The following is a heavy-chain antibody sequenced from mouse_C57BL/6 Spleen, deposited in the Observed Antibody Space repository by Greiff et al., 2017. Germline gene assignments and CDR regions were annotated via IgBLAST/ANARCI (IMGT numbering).Heavy chain of an antibody. Sequence: EVQLQQSVAELVRPGASVKLSCTASGFNIKNTYMHWVKQRPEQGLEWIGRIDPANGNTKYAPKFQGKATITADTSSDTAYLQLSSLTSEDTAILLWSRTDDFSYFDYWGQGTTLTVSS. D-gene: IGHD2-4*01. J-gene: IGHJ2*01. CDR1: GFNIKNTY. V-gene: IGHV14-3*01. CDR3: SRTDDFSYFDY. CDR2: IDPANGNT.